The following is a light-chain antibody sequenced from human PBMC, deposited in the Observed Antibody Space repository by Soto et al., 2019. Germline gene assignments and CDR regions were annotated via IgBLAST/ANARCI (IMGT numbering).Light chain of an antibody. CDR1: SSNVGSYKL. CDR2: EVN. J-gene: IGLJ1*01. V-gene: IGLV2-23*02. Sequence: QSVLTQPASVSGSPGQSITISCTGTSSNVGSYKLVSWYQQHPGKAPKLMIFEVNKRPPGVSNRFSGSKSGNTASLTTSGLKVEDEADYYCCSSGGSPTYVFGSGTKVTV. CDR3: CSSGGSPTYV.